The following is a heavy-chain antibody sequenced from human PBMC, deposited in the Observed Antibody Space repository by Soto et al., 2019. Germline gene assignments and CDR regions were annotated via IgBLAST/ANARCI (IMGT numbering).Heavy chain of an antibody. J-gene: IGHJ6*02. Sequence: QVQLVQSGAEVKKPGSSVKVSCKASGGTFSSYAISWVRQAPGQGLEWMGGIIPIFGTANYAQKFQGRVTITADESTSTAYMELSRLRAEDTAVYYCARYTVTGRSGYYYYGMDVWGQGTTVTVSS. CDR1: GGTFSSYA. CDR3: ARYTVTGRSGYYYYGMDV. CDR2: IIPIFGTA. V-gene: IGHV1-69*12. D-gene: IGHD4-4*01.